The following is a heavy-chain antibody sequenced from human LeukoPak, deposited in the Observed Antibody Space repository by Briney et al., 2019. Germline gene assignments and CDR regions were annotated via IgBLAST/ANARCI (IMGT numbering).Heavy chain of an antibody. J-gene: IGHJ4*02. D-gene: IGHD3-22*01. CDR1: GGTSSSYA. Sequence: GASVKVSCKASGGTSSSYAISWVRQAPGQGLEWMGGIIPIFGTANYAQKFQGRVTITADESTSTAYMELSSLRSEDTAVYYCAESPYYYDSSGYYIVVVYWGQGTLVTVSS. V-gene: IGHV1-69*13. CDR3: AESPYYYDSSGYYIVVVY. CDR2: IIPIFGTA.